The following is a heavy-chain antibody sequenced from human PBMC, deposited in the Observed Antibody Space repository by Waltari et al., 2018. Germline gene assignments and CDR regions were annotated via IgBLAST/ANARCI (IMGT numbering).Heavy chain of an antibody. D-gene: IGHD1-20*01. CDR1: GYSISSGYY. Sequence: QVQLQESGPGLVKPSETLSLTCAVSGYSISSGYYWGWIRQPPGKGLEWIGSIYHSGSTYYNPSLMSRVTISVDTSKNQFSLKLSSVTAADTAVYYCARGGVITGKHFDYWGQGTLVTVSS. CDR3: ARGGVITGKHFDY. J-gene: IGHJ4*02. V-gene: IGHV4-38-2*01. CDR2: IYHSGST.